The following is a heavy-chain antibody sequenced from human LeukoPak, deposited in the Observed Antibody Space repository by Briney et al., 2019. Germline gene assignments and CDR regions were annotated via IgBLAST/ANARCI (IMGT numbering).Heavy chain of an antibody. V-gene: IGHV3-21*01. CDR3: ARGGDGYNFDY. D-gene: IGHD5-24*01. CDR2: ISSSSSYI. J-gene: IGHJ4*02. Sequence: GGSLRLSCAASGFTFSSYSMNWVRQAPGKGLEWVSSISSSSSYIYYADSVKGRFTISRDNAKNSLYLQMNSLRAEDTAVNYCARGGDGYNFDYWGQGTLVTVSS. CDR1: GFTFSSYS.